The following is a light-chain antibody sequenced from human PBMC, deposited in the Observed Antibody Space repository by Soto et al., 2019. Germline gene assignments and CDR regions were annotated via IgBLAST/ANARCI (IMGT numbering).Light chain of an antibody. CDR3: MQGLQSRT. CDR2: LGS. CDR1: QSLLHSNGYNY. Sequence: DIVMTQSPVSLPVTPGEPASISCRSSQSLLHSNGYNYLDWYLQKPGQSPQLLIYLGSNRASGVPDRFSGSGSCTDFTLKISRVEAEDVGIYYCMQGLQSRTFGQGTKVEIK. V-gene: IGKV2-28*01. J-gene: IGKJ1*01.